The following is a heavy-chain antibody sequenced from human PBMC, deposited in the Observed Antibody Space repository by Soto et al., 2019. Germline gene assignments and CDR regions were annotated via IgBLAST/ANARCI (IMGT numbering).Heavy chain of an antibody. D-gene: IGHD2-2*01. V-gene: IGHV1-69*06. J-gene: IGHJ4*02. CDR2: IIPIFGTP. Sequence: QVQLVQSGAEVKKPGASVKVSCRASGGTFNNYVINWVRQAPGQGLEWMAGIIPIFGTPNYAQKFQGRVKITADKSTSTAYMELNSLRSEDTAVYYCAGRCDGTNCLAHFDYWGKGTLVTVSS. CDR1: GGTFNNYV. CDR3: AGRCDGTNCLAHFDY.